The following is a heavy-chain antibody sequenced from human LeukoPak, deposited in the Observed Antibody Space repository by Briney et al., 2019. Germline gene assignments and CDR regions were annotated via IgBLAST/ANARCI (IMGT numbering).Heavy chain of an antibody. CDR2: IWYDGSNK. CDR3: ATAHRHYYYDSSGPGGPFDS. Sequence: GGSLRLSFAASGFVFRTSGMHWVRQAPGKGLEWVAVIWYDGSNKYYADPVKGRFTVSRDNSKNTLYLQMNSLRVEDTAVYYCATAHRHYYYDSSGPGGPFDSWGQGTLVTVSS. CDR1: GFVFRTSG. D-gene: IGHD3-22*01. V-gene: IGHV3-30*02. J-gene: IGHJ4*02.